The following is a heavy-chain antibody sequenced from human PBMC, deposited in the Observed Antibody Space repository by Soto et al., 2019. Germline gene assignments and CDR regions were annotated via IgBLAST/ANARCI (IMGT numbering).Heavy chain of an antibody. CDR1: GGTFSSYA. J-gene: IGHJ6*02. D-gene: IGHD3-9*01. Sequence: GASVKVSCKASGGTFSSYAISWVRQAPGQGLEWMGGIIPIFGTANYAQKFQGRVTITADKSTSTAYMELSSLRSEDTAVYYCARDLTGYYRSFPRNGMDVWGQGTTVTVSS. CDR2: IIPIFGTA. CDR3: ARDLTGYYRSFPRNGMDV. V-gene: IGHV1-69*06.